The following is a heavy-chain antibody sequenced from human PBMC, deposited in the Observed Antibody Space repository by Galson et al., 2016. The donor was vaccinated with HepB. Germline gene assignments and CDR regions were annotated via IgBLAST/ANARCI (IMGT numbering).Heavy chain of an antibody. CDR3: AKDLSPTMIVVVDDAFDV. J-gene: IGHJ3*01. CDR2: INWNGDTT. CDR1: GFTFDNYA. D-gene: IGHD3-22*01. Sequence: SLRLSCAASGFTFDNYAMSWVRQAPGQGLEWVAGINWNGDTTGYAGSLKGGFTVSRDNAKNTLYLQMNSLRAEDTAVYYCAKDLSPTMIVVVDDAFDVWGQGTMVTVSS. V-gene: IGHV3-20*04.